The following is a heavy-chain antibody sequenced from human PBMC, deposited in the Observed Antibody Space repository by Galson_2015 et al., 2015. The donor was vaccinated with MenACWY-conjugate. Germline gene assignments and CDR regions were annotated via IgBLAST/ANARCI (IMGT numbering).Heavy chain of an antibody. J-gene: IGHJ5*02. D-gene: IGHD3-10*01. Sequence: SLRLSCAASRISFRTYNMNWVRQAPGKGLEWVSYISSTSTTIYYADSVKGRFTISRDNAKNSLYLQMNSLRDEDTAVYYCARDYGSGTYYMGWVDPRGQGTLVTVPS. CDR2: ISSTSTTI. CDR3: ARDYGSGTYYMGWVDP. CDR1: RISFRTYN. V-gene: IGHV3-48*02.